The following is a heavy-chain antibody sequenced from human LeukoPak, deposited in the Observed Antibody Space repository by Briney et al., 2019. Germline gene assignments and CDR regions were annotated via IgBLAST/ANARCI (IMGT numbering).Heavy chain of an antibody. CDR1: GGSISSSNW. Sequence: PSETLSLTCAVSGGSISSSNWWSWVRQPPGKGLEWIGEIYHSGSTNYNPSLKGRVTISVDKSKNQFSLKLSSVTAADTAVYYCARFPSTYYDSSGYYYGDYWGQGTLVTVSS. D-gene: IGHD3-22*01. J-gene: IGHJ4*02. CDR2: IYHSGST. CDR3: ARFPSTYYDSSGYYYGDY. V-gene: IGHV4-4*02.